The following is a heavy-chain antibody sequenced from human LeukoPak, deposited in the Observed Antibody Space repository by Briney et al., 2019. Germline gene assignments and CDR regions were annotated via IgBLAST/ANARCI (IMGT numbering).Heavy chain of an antibody. J-gene: IGHJ4*02. CDR2: IKSDGSSK. V-gene: IGHV3-30*02. CDR1: GFAFSTYG. D-gene: IGHD4-23*01. Sequence: GGSLRLSCAASGFAFSTYGMHWVRQGPGKGLEWVSFIKSDGSSKHYAESVKGRFTISRDNSKNTVYLQMNTLRLDDTAVFYCAKGLYAGGNTFFDYWGQGTLVIVSS. CDR3: AKGLYAGGNTFFDY.